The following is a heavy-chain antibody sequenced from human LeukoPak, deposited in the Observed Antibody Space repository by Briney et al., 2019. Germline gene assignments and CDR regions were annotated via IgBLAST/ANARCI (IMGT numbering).Heavy chain of an antibody. CDR2: ISSSSSYT. J-gene: IGHJ4*02. CDR1: GFTFSDYY. CDR3: ARIVIAAAGREDY. D-gene: IGHD6-13*01. V-gene: IGHV3-11*06. Sequence: GGSLRLSCAASGFTFSDYYMSCIRQATGKGLEWVSYISSSSSYTNYADSVKGRFTISRDNAKNSLYLQMNSLRAEDTAVYYCARIVIAAAGREDYWGQGTLVTVSS.